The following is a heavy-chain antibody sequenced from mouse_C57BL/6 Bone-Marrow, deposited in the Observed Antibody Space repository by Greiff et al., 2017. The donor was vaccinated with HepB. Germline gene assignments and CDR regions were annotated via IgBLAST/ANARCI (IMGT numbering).Heavy chain of an antibody. CDR3: ARYEGTGDFDY. CDR1: GYTFTSYG. V-gene: IGHV1-81*01. J-gene: IGHJ2*01. Sequence: VQLVESGAELARPGASVKLSCKASGYTFTSYGISWVKQRTGQGLEWIGEIYPRSGNTYYNEKFKGKATLTADKSSSTAYMELRSLTSEDSAVYFCARYEGTGDFDYWGQGTTLTVSS. D-gene: IGHD2-3*01. CDR2: IYPRSGNT.